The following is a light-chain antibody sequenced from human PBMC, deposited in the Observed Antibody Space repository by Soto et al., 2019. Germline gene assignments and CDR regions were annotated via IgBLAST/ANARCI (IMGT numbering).Light chain of an antibody. CDR1: QSVSSSY. Sequence: EVVLTQPPGTLSLSPGERATLSCRASQSVSSSYFAWYQQKPGQAPRLLIYGASTRATGIPDRFSGSGSGTDFTLTISRLEPEDLAVYYCQQYDSSRLTFGGGTKVDIK. V-gene: IGKV3-20*01. CDR3: QQYDSSRLT. J-gene: IGKJ4*01. CDR2: GAS.